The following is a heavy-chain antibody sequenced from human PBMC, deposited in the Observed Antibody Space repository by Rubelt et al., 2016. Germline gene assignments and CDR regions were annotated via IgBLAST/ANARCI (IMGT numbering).Heavy chain of an antibody. CDR1: GGSLTGYY. CDR3: ARGFYGTYQLLFDV. CDR2: INHGGGR. Sequence: QVQLQQWGAGLLKPSETLSLTCGVRGGSLTGYYWSWIRQSPGKGLEWIGEINHGGGRNYKPSLKSRVTLSVDTSNNRFSLRLTSVTAADTAVYFCARGFYGTYQLLFDVWGQGIRVTVSS. V-gene: IGHV4-34*01. D-gene: IGHD2-2*01. J-gene: IGHJ4*02.